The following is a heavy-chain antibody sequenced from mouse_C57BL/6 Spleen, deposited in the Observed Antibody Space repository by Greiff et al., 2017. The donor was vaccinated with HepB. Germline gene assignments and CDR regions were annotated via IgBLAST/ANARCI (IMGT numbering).Heavy chain of an antibody. D-gene: IGHD2-4*01. CDR1: GFTFSSYG. V-gene: IGHV5-6*01. Sequence: EVKLVESGGDLVKPGGSLKLSCAASGFTFSSYGMSWVRQTPDKRLEWVATISSGGSYTYYPDSVKGRFTISRDNAKNTLYLQMSSLKSEDTAMYYCARETMITTVPRYWYFDVWGTGTTVTVSS. CDR2: ISSGGSYT. CDR3: ARETMITTVPRYWYFDV. J-gene: IGHJ1*03.